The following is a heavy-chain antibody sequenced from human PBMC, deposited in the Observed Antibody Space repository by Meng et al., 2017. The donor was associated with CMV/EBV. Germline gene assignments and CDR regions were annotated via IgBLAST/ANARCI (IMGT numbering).Heavy chain of an antibody. Sequence: KVSCKASGYTFTSYYMHLVRQAPGQGLEWMVIINPSGGSTSYAQKFQGRVTMTRDTSTSTVYMELSSLRSEDTAVYYCARTRMFWLVNWGQGTLVTVSS. J-gene: IGHJ4*02. V-gene: IGHV1-46*01. CDR3: ARTRMFWLVN. CDR1: GYTFTSYY. D-gene: IGHD2-21*01. CDR2: INPSGGST.